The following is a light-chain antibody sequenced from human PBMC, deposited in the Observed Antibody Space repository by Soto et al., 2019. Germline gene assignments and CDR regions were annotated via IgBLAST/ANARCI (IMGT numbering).Light chain of an antibody. CDR2: GAS. CDR3: QQYRSLWT. CDR1: QIFNSKY. V-gene: IGKV3-20*01. Sequence: EIVLTQCPGTLSLSPGERATLSCRASQIFNSKYLAWYQQKPGQAPRLLIDGASSRASGIPDRFSGSASGTDFTLTINRLEPDDSAVYYWQQYRSLWTFGQGTRVEIK. J-gene: IGKJ1*01.